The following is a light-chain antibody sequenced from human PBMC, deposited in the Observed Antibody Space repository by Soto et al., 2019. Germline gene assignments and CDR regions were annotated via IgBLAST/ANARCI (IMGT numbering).Light chain of an antibody. J-gene: IGLJ3*02. CDR3: AAWDDSLSGPR. Sequence: QSVLTQPPSVSAAPGQRVTISCSGSNSNIGNNAVNWYQQLPGKAPKLLIHYDDRVPSGVSDRFSGSKSGTSASLAISALQSEDEADYYCAAWDDSLSGPRFGGGTKVTVL. CDR2: YDD. CDR1: NSNIGNNA. V-gene: IGLV1-36*01.